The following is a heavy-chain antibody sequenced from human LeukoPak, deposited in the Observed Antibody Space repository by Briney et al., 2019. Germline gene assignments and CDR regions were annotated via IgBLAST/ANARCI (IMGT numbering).Heavy chain of an antibody. CDR3: AREEDNADEYLREDY. Sequence: GGSLRLSCAASGFTFSTYWMSWVRQAPGKGLEWVANIRQDGSEKNYVDSVKGRFTISRDNARNSLFLQMNSLRAEDTAVYYCAREEDNADEYLREDYWGQGTLVTVSS. CDR2: IRQDGSEK. J-gene: IGHJ4*02. V-gene: IGHV3-7*01. D-gene: IGHD2-15*01. CDR1: GFTFSTYW.